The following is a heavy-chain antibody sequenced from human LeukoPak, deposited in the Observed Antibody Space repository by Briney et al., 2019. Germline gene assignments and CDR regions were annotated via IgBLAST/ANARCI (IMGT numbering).Heavy chain of an antibody. D-gene: IGHD3-22*01. CDR2: IRTKTNTYAT. CDR1: GFTLSDSA. J-gene: IGHJ6*03. CDR3: TTTDDYYDGGGYASAYYYYYMDV. V-gene: IGHV3-73*01. Sequence: GGSLRLSCAASGFTLSDSAMHWVRQASGKGLEWVGRIRTKTNTYATAYAASVKGRFTISRDDSKKTAYLQMSSLKIEDTAVYYCTTTDDYYDGGGYASAYYYYYMDVWGKGTTVTVSS.